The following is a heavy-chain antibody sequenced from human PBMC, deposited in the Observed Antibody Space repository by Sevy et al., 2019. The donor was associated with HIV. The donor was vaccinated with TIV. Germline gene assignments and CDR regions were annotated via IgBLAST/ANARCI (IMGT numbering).Heavy chain of an antibody. J-gene: IGHJ4*02. Sequence: GGSLSLPFAAPGFTFAKYSLSWVGRAPGKGLEWVSTFSFGCGRINYADSVKGRFTISRDDSKNTLFLQMNSLRAEDTATYFCAREGCTQPHDYWGQGTLVTVSS. CDR2: FSFGCGRI. CDR1: GFTFAKYS. D-gene: IGHD2-8*01. CDR3: AREGCTQPHDY. V-gene: IGHV3-23*01.